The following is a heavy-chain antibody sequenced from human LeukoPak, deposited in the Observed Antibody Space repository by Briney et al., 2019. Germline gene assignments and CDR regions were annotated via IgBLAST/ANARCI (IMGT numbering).Heavy chain of an antibody. Sequence: SETLSLTCTVSGGSVSGDYWSWTRQPPGKGLEWIGYIYYSGSTKYNSSLKSRVTISVDTSKNQFSLKLSSVTAADTAVYYCAKIGVGAQRMDYWGQGTLVTVSS. V-gene: IGHV4-59*02. CDR2: IYYSGST. D-gene: IGHD1-26*01. CDR1: GGSVSGDY. CDR3: AKIGVGAQRMDY. J-gene: IGHJ4*02.